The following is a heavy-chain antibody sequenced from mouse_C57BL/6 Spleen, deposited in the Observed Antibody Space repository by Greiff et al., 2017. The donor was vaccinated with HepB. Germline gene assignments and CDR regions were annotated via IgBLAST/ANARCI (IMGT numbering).Heavy chain of an antibody. CDR2: IDPSDSYT. D-gene: IGHD3-2*02. CDR3: ARSGSSSGYYFDY. V-gene: IGHV1-59*01. Sequence: VQLQQPGAELVRPGTSVKLSCKASGYTFTSYWMHWVKQRPGQGLEWIGVIDPSDSYTNYNQKFKGKAILTVDTSSSTDYMQLSSLTSEDSAVYYCARSGSSSGYYFDYWGQGTTLTVSS. J-gene: IGHJ2*01. CDR1: GYTFTSYW.